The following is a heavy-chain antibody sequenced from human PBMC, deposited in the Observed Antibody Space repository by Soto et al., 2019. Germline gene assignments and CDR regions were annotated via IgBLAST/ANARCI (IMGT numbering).Heavy chain of an antibody. J-gene: IGHJ4*02. D-gene: IGHD6-19*01. CDR2: VSHDGRNT. Sequence: VQLVESGGCVVQPGRSLRLSCAASGFTFSDYAMHWVRQAPGKGLEWVAVVSHDGRNTHYADSVKGRFTISRDSSKNTVSLETTSLRAEDTAVYYCAKGGRQWLVTSDFNYWGQGALVPVSS. CDR1: GFTFSDYA. V-gene: IGHV3-30*18. CDR3: AKGGRQWLVTSDFNY.